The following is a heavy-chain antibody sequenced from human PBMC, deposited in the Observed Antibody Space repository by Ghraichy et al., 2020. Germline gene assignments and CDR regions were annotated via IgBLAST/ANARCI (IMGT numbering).Heavy chain of an antibody. Sequence: GGSLRLSCAASGFPFSSHWMHWVRQAPGKGLVWVSRINSDASTTGYADSVKGRFTISRDNAKNTLYLQMNSLKAEDTAVYYCARDLGTARDYWGQGILVTVSS. CDR3: ARDLGTARDY. V-gene: IGHV3-74*01. CDR2: INSDASTT. D-gene: IGHD3-16*01. J-gene: IGHJ4*02. CDR1: GFPFSSHW.